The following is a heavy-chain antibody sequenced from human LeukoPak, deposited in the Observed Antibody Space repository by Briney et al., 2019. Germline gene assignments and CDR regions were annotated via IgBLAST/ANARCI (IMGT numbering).Heavy chain of an antibody. CDR2: IYYSGST. CDR1: GGSISSYY. Sequence: PSETLSLTCTVSGGSISSYYWSWIRQPPGKGLEWIGYIYYSGSTNYNPSLKSRVTISVDTSKNQFSLKLSSVTAADTAVYYCARIYSRYSSSWYYFDYWGQGTLITVSS. D-gene: IGHD6-13*01. V-gene: IGHV4-59*08. J-gene: IGHJ4*02. CDR3: ARIYSRYSSSWYYFDY.